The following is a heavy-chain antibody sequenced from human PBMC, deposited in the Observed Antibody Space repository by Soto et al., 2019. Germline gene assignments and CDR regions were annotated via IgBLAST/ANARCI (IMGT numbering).Heavy chain of an antibody. CDR1: GDSISSSGFY. Sequence: QLQLQESGPGLVQPSETLSLTCAVSGDSISSSGFYWGWIRQPPGKGLEWIGSIYYSGSTYYNPSLKSRVTISVDTSKSQFSLKMRSVTAADTAVYYCARLQQWLAGYFDYWGQGTLVTVSS. D-gene: IGHD6-19*01. CDR2: IYYSGST. J-gene: IGHJ4*02. V-gene: IGHV4-39*01. CDR3: ARLQQWLAGYFDY.